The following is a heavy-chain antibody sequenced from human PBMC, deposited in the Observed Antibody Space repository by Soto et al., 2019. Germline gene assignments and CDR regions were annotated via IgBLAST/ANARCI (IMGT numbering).Heavy chain of an antibody. D-gene: IGHD1-7*01. J-gene: IGHJ6*03. CDR1: GYTFTSYD. CDR3: ARGEGWRAPYNWNYWDYYYYYMDV. CDR2: MNPNSGNT. Sequence: ASVKVSCKASGYTFTSYDINWVRQATGQRLEWMGWMNPNSGNTGYAQKFQGRVTMTRNTSISTAYMELSSLRSEDTAVYYCARGEGWRAPYNWNYWDYYYYYMDVWGKGTTVTVSS. V-gene: IGHV1-8*01.